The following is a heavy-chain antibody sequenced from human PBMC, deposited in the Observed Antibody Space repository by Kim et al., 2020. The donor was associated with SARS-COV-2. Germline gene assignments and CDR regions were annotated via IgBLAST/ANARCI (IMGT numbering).Heavy chain of an antibody. J-gene: IGHJ4*02. CDR1: GFTFSSYS. D-gene: IGHD2-21*02. V-gene: IGHV3-21*01. Sequence: SLRLSCAASGFTFSSYSMTWVRQAPGKGLEWVSSISSSSSYIYYADSVKGRFTISRDNAKNSLYLQMNSLRAEDTAVYYCARDSQAYCGGDCPRADYWGQGTLVTVSS. CDR2: ISSSSSYI. CDR3: ARDSQAYCGGDCPRADY.